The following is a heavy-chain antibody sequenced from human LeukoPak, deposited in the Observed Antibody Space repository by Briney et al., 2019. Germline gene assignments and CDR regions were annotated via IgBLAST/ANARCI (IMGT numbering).Heavy chain of an antibody. CDR2: MNPNSGNT. CDR3: ASGKDYYYYYGMDV. V-gene: IGHV1-8*01. CDR1: GYTFTSYD. Sequence: ASVKVSCKASGYTFTSYDINWVRQATGQGLEWMGWMNPNSGNTGYAQKFQGRVAMTRNTSISTAYMELSSLRSEDTAVYYCASGKDYYYYYGMDVWGQGTTVTVSS. J-gene: IGHJ6*02.